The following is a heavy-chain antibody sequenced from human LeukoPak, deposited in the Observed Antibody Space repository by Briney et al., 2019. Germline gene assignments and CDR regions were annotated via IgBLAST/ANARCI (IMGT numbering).Heavy chain of an antibody. Sequence: SETLSLTCAVYGGSFSGYYWSWIRQPPGKGLEWIGEINHSGSTNYNPSLKSRVTISVDTSKNQFSLKLSSVTAADTAVYYCARGRFPGKASAFDYWGQGTLVTVS. CDR1: GGSFSGYY. CDR3: ARGRFPGKASAFDY. CDR2: INHSGST. J-gene: IGHJ4*02. D-gene: IGHD3-3*01. V-gene: IGHV4-34*01.